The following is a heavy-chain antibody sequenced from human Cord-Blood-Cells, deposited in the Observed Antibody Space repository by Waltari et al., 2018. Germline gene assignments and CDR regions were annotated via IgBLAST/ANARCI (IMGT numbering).Heavy chain of an antibody. CDR2: ISYDGSNK. D-gene: IGHD1-26*01. Sequence: QVQLVESGGGVVQPGRSLRLSCAASGFTFSSYAMHWVRQAPGKGLVWVAVISYDGSNKYYAYSVKDRFTISRDNSKNTLYLQMNSLRAEDTAVYCCARAASGSYFDYWGQGTLVTVSS. CDR3: ARAASGSYFDY. J-gene: IGHJ4*02. CDR1: GFTFSSYA. V-gene: IGHV3-30*04.